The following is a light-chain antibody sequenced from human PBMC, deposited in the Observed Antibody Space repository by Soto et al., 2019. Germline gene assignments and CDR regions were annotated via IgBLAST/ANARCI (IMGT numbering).Light chain of an antibody. J-gene: IGLJ2*01. CDR1: SSDVGNYNH. CDR3: SSYTSSSHVV. Sequence: QSALTQPASVSGSPGQSVTISCTGTSSDVGNYNHVSWYQQHPGKAPKLMIYEATQRPSGVSNRFSASKSGNTASLTISGLQAEDEADYYCSSYTSSSHVVFGGGTKLTVL. CDR2: EAT. V-gene: IGLV2-14*02.